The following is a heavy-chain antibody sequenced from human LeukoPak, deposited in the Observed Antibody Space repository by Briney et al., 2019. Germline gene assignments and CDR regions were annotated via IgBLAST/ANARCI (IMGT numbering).Heavy chain of an antibody. CDR1: GFPFTIAW. J-gene: IGHJ4*02. CDR2: IRSKNDGGTT. D-gene: IGHD3-9*01. Sequence: GGSLRLSCAASGFPFTIAWMSWVRQAPGNGLEWIDRIRSKNDGGTTDYAAPVKGKFTISRDDSKSTLYLHMSSPTTEDTAIYYCTAYYDFLTGYNTRRDYWGRGTLVTVSP. CDR3: TAYYDFLTGYNTRRDY. V-gene: IGHV3-15*01.